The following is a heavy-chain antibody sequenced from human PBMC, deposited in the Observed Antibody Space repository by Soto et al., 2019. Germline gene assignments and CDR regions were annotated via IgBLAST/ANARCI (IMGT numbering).Heavy chain of an antibody. CDR3: AREAMLGVAAKPRMGYYGMDV. CDR1: GYTFTGYY. Sequence: VKVSCKASGYTFTGYYMHWVRQAPGQGLEWMGWINPNSGGTNYAQKFQGWVTMTRDASISTAYMELSRLRSDDTAVYYCAREAMLGVAAKPRMGYYGMDVWGQGTTVTVSS. CDR2: INPNSGGT. V-gene: IGHV1-2*04. D-gene: IGHD2-15*01. J-gene: IGHJ6*02.